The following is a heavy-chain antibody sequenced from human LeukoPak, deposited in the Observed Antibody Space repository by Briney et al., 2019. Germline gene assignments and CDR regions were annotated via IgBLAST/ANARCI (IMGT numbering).Heavy chain of an antibody. Sequence: ASVKVSCKASGGTFSSYAISWVRQAPGQGLEWMGGIIPIFGTANYAQKFQGRVTITADESTSTAYMELSSLRSEDTAVYYCARGAVAGTSIGYYYYYYMDVWGKGTTVTISS. CDR2: IIPIFGTA. CDR3: ARGAVAGTSIGYYYYYYMDV. D-gene: IGHD6-19*01. V-gene: IGHV1-69*13. CDR1: GGTFSSYA. J-gene: IGHJ6*03.